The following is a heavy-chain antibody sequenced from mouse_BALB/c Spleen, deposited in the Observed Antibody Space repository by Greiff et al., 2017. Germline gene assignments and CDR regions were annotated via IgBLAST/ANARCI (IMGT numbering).Heavy chain of an antibody. CDR2: ISYDGSN. CDR1: GYSITSGYY. Sequence: EVKLMESGPGLVKPSQSLSLTCSVTGYSITSGYYWNWIRQFPGNKLEWMGYISYDGSNNYNPSLKNRISITRDTSKNQFFLKLNSVTTEDTATYYCARLAGGYFDYWGQGTTLTVSS. V-gene: IGHV3-6*02. J-gene: IGHJ2*01. CDR3: ARLAGGYFDY.